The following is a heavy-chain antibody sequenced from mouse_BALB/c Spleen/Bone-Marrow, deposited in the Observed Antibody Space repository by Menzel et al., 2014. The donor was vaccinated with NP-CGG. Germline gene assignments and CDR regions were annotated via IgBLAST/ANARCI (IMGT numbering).Heavy chain of an antibody. CDR1: GFTFSDFY. Sequence: EVQLQQSGGGLVQPGDSLRLSCATSGFTFSDFYVDWVRQPPGKRLEWIAASRNKAKYYTTEYSASVKGRFIVSRDTSQSVLYLQMNALRAEDTAIYYCARDVGYGNYFVYWGQGTLVTVSA. CDR2: SRNKAKYYTT. J-gene: IGHJ3*01. V-gene: IGHV7-1*02. D-gene: IGHD2-10*02. CDR3: ARDVGYGNYFVY.